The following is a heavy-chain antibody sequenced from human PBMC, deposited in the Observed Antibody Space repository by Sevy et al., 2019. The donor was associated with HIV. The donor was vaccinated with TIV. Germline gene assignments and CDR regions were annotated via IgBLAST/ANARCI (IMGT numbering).Heavy chain of an antibody. Sequence: SETLSLTCAVYGGSFSGYYWSWIRQPPGKGLEWIGEINHSGSTNYNPSLKSRVTISVDTSKNQFSLKLSCVTAADTAVYYCARKKYCSSTSCEGHAFDIWGQGTMVTVSS. J-gene: IGHJ3*02. CDR3: ARKKYCSSTSCEGHAFDI. V-gene: IGHV4-34*01. CDR1: GGSFSGYY. D-gene: IGHD2-2*01. CDR2: INHSGST.